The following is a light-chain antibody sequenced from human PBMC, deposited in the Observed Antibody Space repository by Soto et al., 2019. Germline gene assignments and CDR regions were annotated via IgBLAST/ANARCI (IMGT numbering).Light chain of an antibody. J-gene: IGKJ1*01. Sequence: EIVMKQSPASLSVSAGERATLSCRASQSVSSNLAWYQQKPGQAPRLLIXGVSTRVTDIPARFSGSGSGTEFTLTISSLQSEDFAVYYCQQYNNWPPTWTFGQGTKVDIK. CDR1: QSVSSN. CDR3: QQYNNWPPTWT. V-gene: IGKV3-15*01. CDR2: GVS.